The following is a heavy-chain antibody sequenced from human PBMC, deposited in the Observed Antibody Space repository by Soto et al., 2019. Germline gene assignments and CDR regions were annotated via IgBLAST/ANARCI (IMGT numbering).Heavy chain of an antibody. J-gene: IGHJ4*02. CDR3: AKGGRQWLVTSDFNY. V-gene: IGHV3-30*18. CDR2: VSHDGRNT. CDR1: GFTFSDYA. Sequence: VQLVESGGGVVQPGRSLRLSCAASGFTFSDYAMHWVRQAPGKGLEWVAVVSHDGRNTHYADSVKGRFTISRDSSNNTVSLERTSLRAEDTAVYSCAKGGRQWLVTSDFNYWGQGALVTVSS. D-gene: IGHD6-19*01.